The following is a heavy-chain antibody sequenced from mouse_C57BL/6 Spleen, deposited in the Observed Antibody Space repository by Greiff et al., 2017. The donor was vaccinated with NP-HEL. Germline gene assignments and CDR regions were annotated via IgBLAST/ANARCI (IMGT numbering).Heavy chain of an antibody. J-gene: IGHJ4*01. V-gene: IGHV1-4*01. CDR2: INPSSGYT. CDR3: ARSNGNYEGYAMDY. D-gene: IGHD2-1*01. Sequence: LQESGAELARPGASVKMSCKASGYTFTSYTMHWVKQRPGQGLEWIGYINPSSGYTKYNQKFKDKATLTADKSSSTAYMQLSSLTSEDSAVYYCARSNGNYEGYAMDYWGQGTSVTVSS. CDR1: GYTFTSYT.